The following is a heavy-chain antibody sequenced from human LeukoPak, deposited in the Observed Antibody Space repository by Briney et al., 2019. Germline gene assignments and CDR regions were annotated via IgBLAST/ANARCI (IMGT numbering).Heavy chain of an antibody. CDR2: INQSGST. J-gene: IGHJ4*02. Sequence: PSETLSLTCTVSGGSISSYYWHWIRQPPGKGLEWIGEINQSGSTYYKSSLKSRVTISVDTSKNQFSLKLTSVTAADTAVYYCASPHQVRGLTVFDSWGQGTLVTVSS. CDR1: GGSISSYY. D-gene: IGHD3-10*01. CDR3: ASPHQVRGLTVFDS. V-gene: IGHV4-34*01.